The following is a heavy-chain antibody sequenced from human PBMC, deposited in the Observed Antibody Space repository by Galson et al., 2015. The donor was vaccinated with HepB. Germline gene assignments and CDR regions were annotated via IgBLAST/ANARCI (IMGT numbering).Heavy chain of an antibody. CDR3: ASYSGYDLGEYYFDY. CDR2: TYYRSKWYN. CDR1: GDSVSSNSAA. D-gene: IGHD5-12*01. Sequence: CAISGDSVSSNSAAWNWIRQSPSRGPERLGRTYYRSKWYNDYAVSVKSRITINPDTSKNQFSLQLNSVTPEDTAVYYCASYSGYDLGEYYFDYWGQGTLVTVSS. J-gene: IGHJ4*02. V-gene: IGHV6-1*01.